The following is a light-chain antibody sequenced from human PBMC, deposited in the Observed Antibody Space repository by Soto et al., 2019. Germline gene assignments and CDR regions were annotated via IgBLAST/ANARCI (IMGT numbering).Light chain of an antibody. J-gene: IGLJ7*01. CDR1: ALPKQY. CDR3: QSADSSGTYVL. V-gene: IGLV3-25*03. CDR2: KDS. Sequence: SYELTQPTSVSVSPGQTARITCSGDALPKQYAYWYQQKPGQAPVLVIYKDSERPSGIPERFSGSSSGTTVTLTISGVQAEDEADYYCQSADSSGTYVLFGGGTQLTVL.